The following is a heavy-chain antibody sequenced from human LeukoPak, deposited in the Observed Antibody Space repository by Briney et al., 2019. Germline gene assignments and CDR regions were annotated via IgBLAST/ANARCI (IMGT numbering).Heavy chain of an antibody. Sequence: ASVKVSCKTSGYPFTKWEINWVRQAAGQGLEWMGRIIPLFGTANYAQKFEGRVTISADEPTGTAYMELTSLRSEDTAVYYCTRDSWSQIDYYYYMDVWGKGTTVIVSS. V-gene: IGHV1-69*13. CDR2: IIPLFGTA. CDR3: TRDSWSQIDYYYYMDV. CDR1: GYPFTKWE. J-gene: IGHJ6*03. D-gene: IGHD2-8*02.